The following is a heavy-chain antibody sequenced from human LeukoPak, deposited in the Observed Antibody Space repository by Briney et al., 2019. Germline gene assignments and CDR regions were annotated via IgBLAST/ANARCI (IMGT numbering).Heavy chain of an antibody. CDR3: GKGFLTVRGAFDI. V-gene: IGHV3-23*01. Sequence: GGSLRLSCAASGFTFSSYSMSWVRQAPGKGLEWVSAISGSGGGTYYADSVKVRFTISRANSENMLYLQLKSLSADTTDVSECGKGFLTVRGAFDIWGQGTMVTVSS. CDR1: GFTFSSYS. CDR2: ISGSGGGT. D-gene: IGHD3-10*01. J-gene: IGHJ3*02.